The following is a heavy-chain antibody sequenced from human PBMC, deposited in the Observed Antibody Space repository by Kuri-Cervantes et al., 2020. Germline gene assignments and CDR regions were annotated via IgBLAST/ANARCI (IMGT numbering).Heavy chain of an antibody. CDR1: GGSINSGDFY. Sequence: SETLSLTCTVSGGSINSGDFYWSWIRQPPGKGLEWIEYIFYSGTTSYNPSLKSRIAISIDTSKNQSSLKLNSVTAADTAVYYCARISSSWYLYYGMDVWGQGTTVTVSS. D-gene: IGHD6-13*01. V-gene: IGHV4-30-4*01. CDR3: ARISSSWYLYYGMDV. J-gene: IGHJ6*02. CDR2: IFYSGTT.